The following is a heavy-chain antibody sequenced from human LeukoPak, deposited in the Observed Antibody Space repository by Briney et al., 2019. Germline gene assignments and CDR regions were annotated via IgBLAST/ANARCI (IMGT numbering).Heavy chain of an antibody. J-gene: IGHJ6*03. CDR1: GGSISSYC. D-gene: IGHD3-3*01. CDR3: ASVLRFYYYYMDV. V-gene: IGHV4-4*07. CDR2: IYTSGST. Sequence: SETLSLTCTVSGGSISSYCWSWIRQPAGKGLEWIGRIYTSGSTNYNPSLKSRVTMSVDTSKNQFSLKLSSVTAADTAVYYCASVLRFYYYYMDVWGKGTTVTVSS.